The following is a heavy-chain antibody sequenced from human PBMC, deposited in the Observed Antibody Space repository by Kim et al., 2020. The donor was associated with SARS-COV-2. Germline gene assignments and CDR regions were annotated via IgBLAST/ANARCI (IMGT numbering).Heavy chain of an antibody. Sequence: ASVKVSCKASGYTFTNYYIHWVRQAPGQGLEWMGIINPSGGSTTYAQRFQDRVTLTRDTSTSTVYMELSRLRSEDTAVYFCAREPMISAATVWFDPWGQGTLVTVSS. CDR3: AREPMISAATVWFDP. CDR1: GYTFTNYY. V-gene: IGHV1-46*01. D-gene: IGHD3-16*01. J-gene: IGHJ5*02. CDR2: INPSGGST.